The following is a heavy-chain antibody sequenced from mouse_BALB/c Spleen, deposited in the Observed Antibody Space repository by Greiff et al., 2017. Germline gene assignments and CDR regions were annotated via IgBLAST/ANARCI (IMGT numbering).Heavy chain of an antibody. CDR1: GFAFSRYW. V-gene: IGHV4-1*02. CDR3: ARLRRSPYMDV. J-gene: IGHJ1*01. D-gene: IGHD1-1*01. Sequence: EVQLLESGGGLVQPGGSLTLSCAVSGFAFSRYWMRWVRQAPGKGLEWIGEINPDSSTINYTPSLKDKFIISRDNAKNTLYLQMSKVRSEDTALYYCARLRRSPYMDVWGAGTTVTVSS. CDR2: INPDSSTI.